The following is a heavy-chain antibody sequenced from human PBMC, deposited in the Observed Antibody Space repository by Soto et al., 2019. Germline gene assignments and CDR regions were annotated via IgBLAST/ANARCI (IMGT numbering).Heavy chain of an antibody. CDR3: ARDTGWGLGY. J-gene: IGHJ4*02. CDR1: GDSINSNYC. V-gene: IGHV4-4*02. CDR2: IDYSGGP. Sequence: QVQLQESGPGLVWPSGTLSLTCAVSGDSINSNYCWTWVRQPPGKGLEWVEEIDYSGGPSYNPSLKSRVTISMDKSKNQFSLNLTSVPAADTAMYYCARDTGWGLGYWGQGTLVTVSS. D-gene: IGHD6-19*01.